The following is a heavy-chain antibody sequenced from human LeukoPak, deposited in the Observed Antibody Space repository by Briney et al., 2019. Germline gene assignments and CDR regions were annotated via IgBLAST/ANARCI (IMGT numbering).Heavy chain of an antibody. J-gene: IGHJ5*02. Sequence: GVSLRLSCVASGFTFSSYVMSWVRQAPGKGLEWVSGISGSGGSTYYADSVKGRFTISRDNSKNTLYLQMNSLRAEDTAVYFCARVATGSYDWFDPWGQGTLVTVSS. CDR1: GFTFSSYV. D-gene: IGHD3-10*01. CDR3: ARVATGSYDWFDP. CDR2: ISGSGGST. V-gene: IGHV3-23*01.